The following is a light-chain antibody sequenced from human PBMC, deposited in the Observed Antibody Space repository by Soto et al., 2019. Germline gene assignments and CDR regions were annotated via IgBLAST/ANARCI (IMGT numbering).Light chain of an antibody. CDR2: AAS. J-gene: IGKJ3*01. CDR3: QQLNSYVFT. CDR1: QDVSRF. Sequence: DIQLTQSPSFLSASVGDRVTISCRASQDVSRFLAWYQQKPGKAPNLLIYAASTLQSGVPSRFSGSGSGTGFTLTISSLQPEDFATYYCQQLNSYVFTFGPGTKVDIK. V-gene: IGKV1-9*01.